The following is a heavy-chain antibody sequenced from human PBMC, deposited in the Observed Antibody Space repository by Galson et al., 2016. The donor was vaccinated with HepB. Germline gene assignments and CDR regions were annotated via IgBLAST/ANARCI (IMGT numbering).Heavy chain of an antibody. CDR2: ISYDGSNE. Sequence: SLRLSCAASGFTFSSYGMHWVRQAPGKGLEWVAVISYDGSNEYYVDSVKGRFTISRDNSKNTLYLQMKSLRAEDTAVYYCAKDANGEGRCLRWLLALYGMDGSGQGTTVTVSS. V-gene: IGHV3-30*18. J-gene: IGHJ6*02. D-gene: IGHD3-3*01. CDR3: AKDANGEGRCLRWLLALYGMDG. CDR1: GFTFSSYG.